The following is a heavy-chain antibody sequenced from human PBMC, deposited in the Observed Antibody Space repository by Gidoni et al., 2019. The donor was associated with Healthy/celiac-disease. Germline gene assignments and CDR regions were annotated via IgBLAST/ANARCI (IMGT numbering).Heavy chain of an antibody. CDR2: ISYDGSNK. V-gene: IGHV3-30-3*01. J-gene: IGHJ6*02. CDR3: AREREIFGVRGYYYYYGMDV. D-gene: IGHD3-3*01. CDR1: GFTFSSYA. Sequence: QVQLVESGGGVVQPGRSLRLSCAASGFTFSSYAMHWVRQAPGKGLEVVAVISYDGSNKYYADSVKGRFTISRDNSKNTLYLQMNSLRAEDTAVYYCAREREIFGVRGYYYYYGMDVWGQGTTVTVSS.